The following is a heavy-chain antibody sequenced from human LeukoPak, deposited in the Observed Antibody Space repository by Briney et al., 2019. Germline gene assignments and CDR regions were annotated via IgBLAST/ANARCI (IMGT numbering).Heavy chain of an antibody. Sequence: GESLRLSCAASGFIFSTYSMNWARQAPGKGLEWVSSISSSSSYKYYADSVKGRFTISRDNAKNSLYLQMNSLRAEDTAVYYCARETTTIFGMVPYYFDYWGQGTLVTVSS. V-gene: IGHV3-21*01. J-gene: IGHJ4*02. D-gene: IGHD3-3*01. CDR1: GFIFSTYS. CDR2: ISSSSSYK. CDR3: ARETTTIFGMVPYYFDY.